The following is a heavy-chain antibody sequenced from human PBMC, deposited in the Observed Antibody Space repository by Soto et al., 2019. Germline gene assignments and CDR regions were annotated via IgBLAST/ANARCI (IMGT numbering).Heavy chain of an antibody. CDR1: GFTFSDYY. CDR2: ISSSGSTI. V-gene: IGHV3-11*01. D-gene: IGHD3-10*01. J-gene: IGHJ6*03. CDR3: ARDAVLLWFGEPPSPDYYYMDV. Sequence: GGSLRLSCAASGFTFSDYYMSWIRQAPGKGLEWVSYISSSGSTIYYADSVKGRFTISRDNAKNSLYLQMNSLRAEDTAVYYCARDAVLLWFGEPPSPDYYYMDVWGKGTTVTVSS.